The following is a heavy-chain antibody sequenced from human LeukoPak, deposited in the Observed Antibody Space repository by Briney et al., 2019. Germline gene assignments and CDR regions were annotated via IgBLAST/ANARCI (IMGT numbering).Heavy chain of an antibody. CDR3: ARPIRN. V-gene: IGHV4-4*02. Sequence: SETLSLTCAVSGDSISNNNWWNWVRQPPGKGLEWVGHVYHSGATTHNPSLKSRVTISVDTSKNQFSLSLSSVTAADTAVYYCARPIRNWGQGTLVIVSS. J-gene: IGHJ4*02. CDR2: VYHSGAT. CDR1: GDSISNNNW.